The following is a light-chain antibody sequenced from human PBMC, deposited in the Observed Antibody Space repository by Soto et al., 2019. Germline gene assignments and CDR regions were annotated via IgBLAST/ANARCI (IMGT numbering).Light chain of an antibody. Sequence: IGMTQSPATLSVSPGERATLSCRASQRVSSNLAWYQQKPGQAPRRLIYGASSRATDSPDRGRGRGSCPDFTLSISRLEPADFAVYYCQQYGGSPRSFGQGTKVDIK. CDR1: QRVSSN. J-gene: IGKJ1*01. CDR2: GAS. V-gene: IGKV3-20*01. CDR3: QQYGGSPRS.